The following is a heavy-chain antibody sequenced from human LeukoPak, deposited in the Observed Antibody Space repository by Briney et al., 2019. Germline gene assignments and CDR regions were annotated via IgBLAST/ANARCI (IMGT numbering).Heavy chain of an antibody. Sequence: GGSLRLSCAASGFTFSSFGMHWVRQAPGKGLEWVAFIRSDGDNKYYADSVKGRFTISRDNSKNTLYLQMNSLRAEDTAVYYCAKDPLSYSSSWYLDYWGQGILVTVSS. V-gene: IGHV3-30*02. D-gene: IGHD6-13*01. CDR1: GFTFSSFG. J-gene: IGHJ4*02. CDR2: IRSDGDNK. CDR3: AKDPLSYSSSWYLDY.